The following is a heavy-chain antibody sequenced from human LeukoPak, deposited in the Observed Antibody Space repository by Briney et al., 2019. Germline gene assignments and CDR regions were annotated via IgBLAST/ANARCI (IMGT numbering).Heavy chain of an antibody. V-gene: IGHV1-69*02. CDR3: ARQRLQYALYDY. D-gene: IGHD6-25*01. CDR1: GGTFSSYT. J-gene: IGHJ4*02. CDR2: IIPILGIA. Sequence: GASVKVSCKASGGTFSSYTISWVRRAPGQGLEWMGRIIPILGIANYAQKFQGRVTITADKSTSTAYMELSSLRSEDTAVYYCARQRLQYALYDYWGQGTLVTVSS.